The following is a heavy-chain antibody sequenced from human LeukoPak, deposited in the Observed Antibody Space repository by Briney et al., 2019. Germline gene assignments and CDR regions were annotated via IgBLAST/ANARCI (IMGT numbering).Heavy chain of an antibody. CDR3: AKDDLRLGELTPNWFDP. J-gene: IGHJ5*02. D-gene: IGHD3-16*01. Sequence: GGSLRHSCVASGFTFSTYGMHWVRQAPGKGLEWVAVISYDGSNKYYADSVKGRFTISRDNSKNTLYLQMNSLRAEDTAVYYCAKDDLRLGELTPNWFDPWGQGTLVTVSA. CDR1: GFTFSTYG. V-gene: IGHV3-30*18. CDR2: ISYDGSNK.